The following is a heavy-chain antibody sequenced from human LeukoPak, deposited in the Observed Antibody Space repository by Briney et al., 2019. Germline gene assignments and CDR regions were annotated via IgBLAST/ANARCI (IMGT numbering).Heavy chain of an antibody. CDR2: IIPIFGTA. CDR1: GGTFSSYA. CDR3: ARVGADCSSTSCYRYYYYYMDV. V-gene: IGHV1-69*13. D-gene: IGHD2-2*02. Sequence: ASVKVPCKASGGTFSSYAISWVRQAPGQGLERMGGIIPIFGTANYAQKFQGRVTITADESTSTAYMELSSLRSEDTAVYYCARVGADCSSTSCYRYYYYYMDVWGKGTTVTVSS. J-gene: IGHJ6*03.